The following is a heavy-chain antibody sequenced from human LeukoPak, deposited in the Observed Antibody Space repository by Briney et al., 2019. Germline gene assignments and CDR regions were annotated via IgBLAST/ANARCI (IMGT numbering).Heavy chain of an antibody. J-gene: IGHJ6*02. D-gene: IGHD3-10*01. CDR3: ARLGYGSGPMDV. CDR1: GFTFSSYA. Sequence: GSLRLSCAASGFTFSSYAMHWVRQAPGKGLEWIGYIYYSGSTNYNPSLKSRVTISVDTSKNQFSLKLSSVTAADTAVYYCARLGYGSGPMDVRGQGTTVTVSS. CDR2: IYYSGST. V-gene: IGHV4-59*08.